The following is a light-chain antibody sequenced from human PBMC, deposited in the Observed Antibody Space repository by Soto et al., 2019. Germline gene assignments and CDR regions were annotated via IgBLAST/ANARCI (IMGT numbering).Light chain of an antibody. Sequence: QSVLTQPPSASGTPGQSVTISCSGSISNVGNNTVNWYQQLPQTAPKLLIYTNNQRPSGVSDRFSGSKSGTSASLAISGLQPDDEADYHCASWDDSMDGVVFGGGTKVTVL. J-gene: IGLJ2*01. CDR3: ASWDDSMDGVV. CDR2: TNN. V-gene: IGLV1-44*01. CDR1: ISNVGNNT.